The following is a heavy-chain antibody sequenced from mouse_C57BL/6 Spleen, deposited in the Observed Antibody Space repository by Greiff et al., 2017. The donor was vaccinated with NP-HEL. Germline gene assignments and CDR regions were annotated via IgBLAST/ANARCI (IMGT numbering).Heavy chain of an antibody. CDR3: TPGTYFDY. D-gene: IGHD3-3*01. J-gene: IGHJ2*01. V-gene: IGHV14-4*01. Sequence: VQLQQSGAELVRPGASVKLSCTASGFNIKDDYMHWVKQRPEQGLEWIGWIDPENGDTEYASKFQGKATITADTSSNTAYLQLSSLTSEATAVYYCTPGTYFDYWGQGTTLTVSS. CDR2: IDPENGDT. CDR1: GFNIKDDY.